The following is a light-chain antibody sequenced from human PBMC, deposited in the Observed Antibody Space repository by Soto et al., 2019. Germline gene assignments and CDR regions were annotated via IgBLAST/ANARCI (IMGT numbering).Light chain of an antibody. CDR3: QSYDSSLSAWV. CDR2: GNI. CDR1: RSNIGGGYD. J-gene: IGLJ3*02. V-gene: IGLV1-40*01. Sequence: QLVLTQPPSVSGAPGQRVTISCTGSRSNIGGGYDVHWYQQIPGTAPKLLVYGNINRPSRVPDRFSASKSDTSASLAITGLQAEDEADYYCQSYDSSLSAWVFGGGTKLTVL.